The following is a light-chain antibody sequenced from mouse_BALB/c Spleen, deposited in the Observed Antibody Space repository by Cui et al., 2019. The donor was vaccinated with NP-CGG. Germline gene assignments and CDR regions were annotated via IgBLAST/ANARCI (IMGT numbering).Light chain of an antibody. V-gene: IGLV1*01. CDR3: ALWYSNHWV. CDR2: GTN. Sequence: QAVLTPESAPTTSPGETVTLTCRSSTGAVITSNYANWVQEKPDHLFTGLIGGTNNRVPGVPARFSGSLIGDKAALTITGAQTEDEAIYFCALWYSNHWVFGGGTKLTVL. CDR1: TGAVITSNY. J-gene: IGLJ1*01.